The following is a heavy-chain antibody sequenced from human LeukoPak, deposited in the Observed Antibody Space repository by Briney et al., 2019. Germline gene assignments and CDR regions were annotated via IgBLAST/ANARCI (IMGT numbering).Heavy chain of an antibody. CDR2: IGSSAGTT. V-gene: IGHV3-23*01. J-gene: IGHJ4*02. Sequence: GGSLRLSCAASGFTFSSYAMSWVRQAPGKGLEWVSGIGSSAGTTYYADSVEGRFSISRDNSKNTLFLQMNSLRAEDTAVYFCAKDRTGYTSGQGYCDYWCQGVLVTVSS. CDR1: GFTFSSYA. D-gene: IGHD6-19*01. CDR3: AKDRTGYTSGQGYCDY.